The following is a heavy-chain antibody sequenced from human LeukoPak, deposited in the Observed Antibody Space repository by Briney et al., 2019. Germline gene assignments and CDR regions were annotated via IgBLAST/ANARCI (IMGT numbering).Heavy chain of an antibody. CDR3: ARVKVDGQQLVQGLDY. CDR1: GYTFTSYY. D-gene: IGHD6-13*01. CDR2: INPSGGST. Sequence: ASVKVSCKASGYTFTSYYMHWVRQAPGQGLEWMGIINPSGGSTSYAQKFQGRVTMTRDTSTSTVYMELSSLRSEDTAVYYCARVKVDGQQLVQGLDYWGQGTLVTVSS. V-gene: IGHV1-46*01. J-gene: IGHJ4*02.